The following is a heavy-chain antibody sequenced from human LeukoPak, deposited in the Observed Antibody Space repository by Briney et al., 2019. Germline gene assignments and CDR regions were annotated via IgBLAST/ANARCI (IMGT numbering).Heavy chain of an antibody. CDR2: IYISGST. J-gene: IGHJ4*02. CDR3: AREREGPYGYLDY. D-gene: IGHD4-17*01. V-gene: IGHV4-61*02. CDR1: GGSISSASYY. Sequence: SETLSLTCTVSGGSISSASYYWSWIRQPAGNGLEWIGRIYISGSTNYKSSPKSRVTISVDTSKNQFSLKLSPVTAADTAVYYCAREREGPYGYLDYWGQGTLVTVSS.